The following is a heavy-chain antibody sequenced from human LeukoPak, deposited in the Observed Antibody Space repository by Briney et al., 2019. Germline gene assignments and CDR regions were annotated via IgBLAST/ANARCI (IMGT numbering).Heavy chain of an antibody. Sequence: SETLSLTCTVSGGSISSYYWSWIRQPPGKGLEWIGYIYYSGSTNYNPSLKSRVTISVDTSKNQFSLKLSSVTAADPAVYYCAREERPPHRSPSIAAAGTQGFDYWGQGTLVTGSS. CDR2: IYYSGST. CDR3: AREERPPHRSPSIAAAGTQGFDY. CDR1: GGSISSYY. J-gene: IGHJ4*02. V-gene: IGHV4-59*01. D-gene: IGHD6-13*01.